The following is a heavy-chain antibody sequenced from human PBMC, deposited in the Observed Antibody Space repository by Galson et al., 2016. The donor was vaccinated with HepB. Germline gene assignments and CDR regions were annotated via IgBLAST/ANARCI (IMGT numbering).Heavy chain of an antibody. V-gene: IGHV3-21*01. CDR3: AREGFIYGSGSYYLHY. CDR2: ISGSTSYI. J-gene: IGHJ4*02. D-gene: IGHD3-10*01. Sequence: SLRLSCAASGFTFSSYSMNWVRQAPGKGLEWVSSISGSTSYIYYADSVKGRFTISRDNAKNSLYLQMNSLRAEDTAVYYCAREGFIYGSGSYYLHYWGQGTPVTVSS. CDR1: GFTFSSYS.